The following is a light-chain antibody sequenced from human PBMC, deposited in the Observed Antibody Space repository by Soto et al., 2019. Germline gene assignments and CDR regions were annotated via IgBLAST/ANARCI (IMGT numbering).Light chain of an antibody. CDR3: GTWDSSLSAYV. CDR2: DNN. V-gene: IGLV1-51*01. Sequence: QSVLTQPPSVSAAPRQKVTISCSGSSSNIRNNYVSWYQQLPGTAPKLLIYDNNKRPSGIPDRFSGSKSGTSATLGITGLQTVDEADYYCGTWDSSLSAYVFGTGTKVTVL. CDR1: SSNIRNNY. J-gene: IGLJ1*01.